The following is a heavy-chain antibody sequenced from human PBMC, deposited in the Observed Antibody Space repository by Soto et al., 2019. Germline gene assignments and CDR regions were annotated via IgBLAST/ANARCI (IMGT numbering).Heavy chain of an antibody. Sequence: PSETLSLACTVSGGSISSYYWSWIRQPPGKGLEWIGYIYYSGSTNYNPSLKSRVTISVDTSKNQFSLKLSSVTAADTAVDYCARAKAPNWFDPWGQGTLVTVSS. CDR1: GGSISSYY. J-gene: IGHJ5*02. CDR2: IYYSGST. V-gene: IGHV4-59*01. CDR3: ARAKAPNWFDP.